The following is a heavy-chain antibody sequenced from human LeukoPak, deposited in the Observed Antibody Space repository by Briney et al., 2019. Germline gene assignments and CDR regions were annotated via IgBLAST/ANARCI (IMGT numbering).Heavy chain of an antibody. V-gene: IGHV4-61*01. Sequence: SETLSLTCTVSGGSVNSGSYYWSWIRQPPGKGLEWIGYIYYSGSTNYNPSLKSRVTISVDTSKNQFSLKLSSVTAADTAEYYCAREPYGSGTFDYWGQGTLVTVSA. D-gene: IGHD3-10*01. CDR3: AREPYGSGTFDY. CDR1: GGSVNSGSYY. J-gene: IGHJ4*02. CDR2: IYYSGST.